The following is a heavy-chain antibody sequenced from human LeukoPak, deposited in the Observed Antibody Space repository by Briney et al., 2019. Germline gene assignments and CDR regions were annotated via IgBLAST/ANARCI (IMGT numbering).Heavy chain of an antibody. CDR3: ARDRYDSSGYYSLSDY. CDR1: GFAFSSYS. Sequence: PGGSLRLSCAASGFAFSSYSMNWVRQAPGKGLEWVSSIGTSSSYIYYADSLKGRFTISRDNAKNSLYLQMNSLRAEDTAVYYCARDRYDSSGYYSLSDYWGQGTLVTVSS. V-gene: IGHV3-21*01. J-gene: IGHJ4*02. CDR2: IGTSSSYI. D-gene: IGHD3-22*01.